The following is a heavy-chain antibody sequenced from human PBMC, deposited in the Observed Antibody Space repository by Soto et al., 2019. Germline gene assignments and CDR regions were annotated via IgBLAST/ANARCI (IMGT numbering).Heavy chain of an antibody. J-gene: IGHJ4*02. V-gene: IGHV3-23*01. CDR2: VSSTGTSP. Sequence: GGSLRLSCSASGFTFSNYAMSWVRQSPGKGLEWVSGVSSTGTSPYYAGSVQGRFTISRDNSKNMFYLQMKSLRAEDTAIYYCARGSTDSYPGSRIFDFWGRGTLVTVSS. CDR1: GFTFSNYA. D-gene: IGHD3-10*01. CDR3: ARGSTDSYPGSRIFDF.